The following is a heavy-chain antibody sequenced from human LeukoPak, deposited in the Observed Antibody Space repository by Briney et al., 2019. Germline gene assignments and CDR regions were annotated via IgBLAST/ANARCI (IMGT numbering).Heavy chain of an antibody. CDR2: ILYSGST. CDR1: GASISSTSYY. J-gene: IGHJ4*02. CDR3: ASGGYTYPQFDY. Sequence: SETLSLTCTVSGASISSTSYYWGWIRQPPGKGLEWIGSILYSGSTYYNPSLKSRVSISIDTSKNQFSLKLSSVTAADTALYYCASGGYTYPQFDYWGQGTLVTVSS. D-gene: IGHD5-18*01. V-gene: IGHV4-39*07.